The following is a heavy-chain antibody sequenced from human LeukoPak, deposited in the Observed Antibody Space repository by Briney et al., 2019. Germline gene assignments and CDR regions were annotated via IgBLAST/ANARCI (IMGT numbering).Heavy chain of an antibody. Sequence: GGSLRLSCAASGFTFSTFAMSWVRQAPGRGLEWVSGISGSGGSTNYADSVKGRFTISRDISKNTLYLQMNSLRAEDTAVYYCAKGTRGGTFISYYYGMDVWGQGTTVTVSS. CDR2: ISGSGGST. CDR1: GFTFSTFA. CDR3: AKGTRGGTFISYYYGMDV. D-gene: IGHD2/OR15-2a*01. J-gene: IGHJ6*02. V-gene: IGHV3-23*01.